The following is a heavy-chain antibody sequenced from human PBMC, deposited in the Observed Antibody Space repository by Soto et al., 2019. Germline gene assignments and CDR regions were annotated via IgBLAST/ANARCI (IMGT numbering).Heavy chain of an antibody. CDR1: GYTFTSYA. V-gene: IGHV1-3*01. D-gene: IGHD6-19*01. Sequence: QVQLVQSGAEVKKAGASVKVSCKASGYTFTSYAVNWVRQAPGQRLEWVGWINPGNGDTRYSEEFQNRVTITRDTSATTAYMELTSLTSEDTAVYYCASRPVLEQWLVLDYWGQGTLVTVSS. CDR2: INPGNGDT. CDR3: ASRPVLEQWLVLDY. J-gene: IGHJ4*02.